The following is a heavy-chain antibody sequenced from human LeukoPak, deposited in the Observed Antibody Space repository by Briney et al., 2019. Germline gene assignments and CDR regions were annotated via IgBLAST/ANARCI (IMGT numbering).Heavy chain of an antibody. CDR3: ARDKTVRGVIAY. V-gene: IGHV1-2*02. CDR2: INPNSGGT. Sequence: ASVKVSYKASGYTFTGYYMHWVRQAPGQGLEWMGWINPNSGGTNYAQKFQGRVTMTRDTSISTAYMELSRLRSDDTAVYYCARDKTVRGVIAYWGQGTLVTVSS. CDR1: GYTFTGYY. J-gene: IGHJ4*02. D-gene: IGHD3-10*01.